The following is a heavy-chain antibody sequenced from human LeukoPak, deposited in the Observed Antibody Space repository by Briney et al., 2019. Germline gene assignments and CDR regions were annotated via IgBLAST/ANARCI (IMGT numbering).Heavy chain of an antibody. Sequence: PSETLSLICTVSGGSISSHYWSRIRQPPGKGLEWIGYVENYGRTECIPSLQSRVTLSVDTSKNQFSLKLNSVTAADTAVYYCARGVFGAYFDLWGQGTLVTVSS. J-gene: IGHJ4*02. D-gene: IGHD3-10*01. CDR1: GGSISSHY. V-gene: IGHV4-59*11. CDR2: VENYGRT. CDR3: ARGVFGAYFDL.